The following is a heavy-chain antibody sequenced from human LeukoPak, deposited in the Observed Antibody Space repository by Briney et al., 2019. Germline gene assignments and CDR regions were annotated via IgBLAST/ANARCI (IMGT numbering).Heavy chain of an antibody. V-gene: IGHV3-23*01. CDR3: AKDPYGTRYFDY. CDR2: LSGSGYNT. D-gene: IGHD2-2*01. Sequence: GGSLRLSCAASGFTFSSHALSWVRQAPGKGLECVSSLSGSGYNTYYADSVKGRFTIPRDNSKNTVYLQMNSRRAEDTAVYYCAKDPYGTRYFDYWGQGTLVTVSS. J-gene: IGHJ4*02. CDR1: GFTFSSHA.